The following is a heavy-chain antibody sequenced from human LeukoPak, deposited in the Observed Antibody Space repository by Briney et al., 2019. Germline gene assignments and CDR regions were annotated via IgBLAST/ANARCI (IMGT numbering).Heavy chain of an antibody. J-gene: IGHJ4*02. V-gene: IGHV3-15*01. CDR2: IKSEPNGGTT. CDR1: GFTFSNAW. CDR3: STGGYYFDY. Sequence: PGGSLRLSCAGSGFTFSNAWMNWVRQAPGKGLEWVGRIKSEPNGGTTDYAAPVKGRFSISRDDSRNTVYLQINSLETEDTAVYYCSTGGYYFDYWGQGTLVTVSS.